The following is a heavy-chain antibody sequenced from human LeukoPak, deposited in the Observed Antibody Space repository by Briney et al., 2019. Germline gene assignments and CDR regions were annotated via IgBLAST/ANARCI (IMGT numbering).Heavy chain of an antibody. CDR2: ISCNGSNK. V-gene: IGHV3-30*18. Sequence: GRSLRLSCAASGFTFSSYGMHWVRQAPGKGLEWVAVISCNGSNKYYADSVKGRFTISRDNSKNTLYLQMNSLRAEDTAVYYWAKGKTNAFDMWGQKTMVTVSS. CDR3: AKGKTNAFDM. J-gene: IGHJ3*02. CDR1: GFTFSSYG. D-gene: IGHD1/OR15-1a*01.